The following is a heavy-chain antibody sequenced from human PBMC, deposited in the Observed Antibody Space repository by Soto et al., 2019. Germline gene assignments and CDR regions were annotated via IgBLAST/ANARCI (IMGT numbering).Heavy chain of an antibody. CDR3: ARDGDRGYDMDV. Sequence: EVQMVESGGGLVQPGGSLRLSCAGSRFTFSTYNMDWVRQAPGKGLEWISYITNTGETIYYADSVRGRFTISRDNAKNALFLQMNSLRDEDTAVYYCARDGDRGYDMDVWGQGTTVTVSS. CDR2: ITNTGETI. CDR1: RFTFSTYN. J-gene: IGHJ6*02. V-gene: IGHV3-48*02.